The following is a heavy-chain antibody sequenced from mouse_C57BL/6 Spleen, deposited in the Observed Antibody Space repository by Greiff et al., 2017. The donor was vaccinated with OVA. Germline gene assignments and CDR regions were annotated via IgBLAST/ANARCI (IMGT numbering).Heavy chain of an antibody. CDR1: GFTFNTYA. CDR3: VREVYYDYDYYAMDY. CDR2: IRSKSSNYAT. J-gene: IGHJ4*01. V-gene: IGHV10-3*01. Sequence: EVHLVESGGGLVQPKGSLKLSCAASGFTFNTYAMHWVRPAPGKGLEWVARIRSKSSNYATYYADSVKDRFTISRDDSQSMLYLQMNNLKTEDTAMYYCVREVYYDYDYYAMDYWGQGTSVTVSS. D-gene: IGHD2-4*01.